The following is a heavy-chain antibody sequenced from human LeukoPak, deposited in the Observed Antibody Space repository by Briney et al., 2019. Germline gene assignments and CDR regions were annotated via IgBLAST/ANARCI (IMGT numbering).Heavy chain of an antibody. Sequence: GASVKVSCKASGYTFTSYYMYWVRQAPGQGLEWMGIINPSGGSKSYAQKFQGRVTMTRDTSTSTVYMELSSLRSEDTAVYYCARDDPAGAGIDYWGQGTLVTVSS. CDR2: INPSGGSK. CDR1: GYTFTSYY. V-gene: IGHV1-46*01. CDR3: ARDDPAGAGIDY. D-gene: IGHD6-19*01. J-gene: IGHJ4*02.